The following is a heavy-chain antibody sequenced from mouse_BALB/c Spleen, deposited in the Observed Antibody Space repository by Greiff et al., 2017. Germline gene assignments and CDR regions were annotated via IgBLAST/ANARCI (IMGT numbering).Heavy chain of an antibody. V-gene: IGHV1S81*02. Sequence: VKLQQSGAELVKPGASVKLSCKASGYTFTSYYMYWVKQRPGQGLEWIGEINPSNGGTNFNEKFKSKATLTVDKSSSTAYMQLSSLTSEDSAVYYCTTGSYYFDYWGQGTTLTVSS. CDR3: TTGSYYFDY. CDR1: GYTFTSYY. D-gene: IGHD1-1*01. CDR2: INPSNGGT. J-gene: IGHJ2*01.